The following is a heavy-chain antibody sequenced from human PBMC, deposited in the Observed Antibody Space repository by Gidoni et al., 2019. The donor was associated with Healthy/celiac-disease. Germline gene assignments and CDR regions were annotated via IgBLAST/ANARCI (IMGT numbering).Heavy chain of an antibody. CDR1: GYSFTSYW. Sequence: EVQLVQSGAEVKKPGESLKISCKGSGYSFTSYWIGWVRQMPGKGLEWMGIIYPGDSDTRYSPSFQGQVTISADKSISTAYLQWSSLKASDTAMYYCARPPYYYDSPLLDAFDIWGQGTMVTVSS. CDR2: IYPGDSDT. V-gene: IGHV5-51*01. CDR3: ARPPYYYDSPLLDAFDI. J-gene: IGHJ3*02. D-gene: IGHD3-22*01.